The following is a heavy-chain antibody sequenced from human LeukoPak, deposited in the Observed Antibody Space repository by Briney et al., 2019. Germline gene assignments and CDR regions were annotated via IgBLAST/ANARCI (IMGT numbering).Heavy chain of an antibody. J-gene: IGHJ3*02. Sequence: SETLSLTCTVSGGSISSYYWSWIRQPPGKGLEWIGYIYYSGSTNYNPSLKSRVTISVETPQNHISLKLRSVTAADTAVYYCARDGGPAFDIWGQGTMVTVSS. D-gene: IGHD3-16*01. CDR3: ARDGGPAFDI. V-gene: IGHV4-59*01. CDR1: GGSISSYY. CDR2: IYYSGST.